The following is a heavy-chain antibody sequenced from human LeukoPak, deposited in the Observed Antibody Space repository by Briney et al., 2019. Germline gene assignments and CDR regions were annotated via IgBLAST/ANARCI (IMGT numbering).Heavy chain of an antibody. CDR3: AKDHPVQGWFGEFQFDY. Sequence: GGSLRLSCAASGFTFSSYAMHWVRQAPGKGLEWVAVISYDGSNKYYADSVKGRFTISRDNSKNTLYLQMNSLRAEDTAVYYCAKDHPVQGWFGEFQFDYWGQGTLVTVSS. CDR2: ISYDGSNK. V-gene: IGHV3-30-3*01. D-gene: IGHD3-10*01. CDR1: GFTFSSYA. J-gene: IGHJ4*02.